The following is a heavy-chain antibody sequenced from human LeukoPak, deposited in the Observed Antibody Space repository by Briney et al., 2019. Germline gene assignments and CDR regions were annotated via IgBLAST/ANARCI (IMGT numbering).Heavy chain of an antibody. CDR2: IYYSGST. Sequence: SETLSLTCTVSGGSISSSSYYWGWIRQPPGKGLEWLGYIYYSGSTYYNPSLKSRVTISADTSKNQFSLKLNSLTTADTAVYYCTRGAGWLIDYWGQGILVTVSS. D-gene: IGHD3-16*01. CDR1: GGSISSSSYY. CDR3: TRGAGWLIDY. J-gene: IGHJ4*02. V-gene: IGHV4-39*07.